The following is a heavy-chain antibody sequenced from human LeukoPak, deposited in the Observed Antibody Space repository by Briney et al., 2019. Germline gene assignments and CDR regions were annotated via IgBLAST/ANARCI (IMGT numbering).Heavy chain of an antibody. CDR2: INPSGGST. J-gene: IGHJ4*02. CDR3: ARSGPHYGGNSPGKLFFDY. CDR1: GYTFTSYY. V-gene: IGHV1-46*01. Sequence: GASVKVSCKASGYTFTSYYMHWVRQAPGQGLEWMGIINPSGGSTSYAQKFQGRVTMTRDTSTSTVYMELSSLRSEDTAVYYCARSGPHYGGNSPGKLFFDYWGQGTLVTVSS. D-gene: IGHD4-23*01.